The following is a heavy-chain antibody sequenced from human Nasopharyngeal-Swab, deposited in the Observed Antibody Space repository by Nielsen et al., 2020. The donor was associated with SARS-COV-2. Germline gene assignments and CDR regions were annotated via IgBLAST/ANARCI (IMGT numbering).Heavy chain of an antibody. Sequence: ASVKVSCKASGYTFTGYYMHWVRQAPGQGLEWMGWINPNSGGTNYAQKFQGWVTMTRDTSISTAYMELSRLRSDDTAVYYCARERRIVATILSDYYYGMDVWGQGTTATVSS. CDR2: INPNSGGT. V-gene: IGHV1-2*04. CDR3: ARERRIVATILSDYYYGMDV. J-gene: IGHJ6*02. CDR1: GYTFTGYY. D-gene: IGHD5-12*01.